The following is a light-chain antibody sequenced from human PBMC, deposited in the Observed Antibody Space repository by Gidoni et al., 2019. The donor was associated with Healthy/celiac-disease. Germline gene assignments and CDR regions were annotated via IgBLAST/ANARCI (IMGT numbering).Light chain of an antibody. CDR2: DAS. CDR3: QQYNSYSP. V-gene: IGKV1-5*01. J-gene: IGKJ2*01. Sequence: DIQMTQSPSTLSASVGDRVTITCRASQSISSWLAWYQQKPGKAPKLLIYDASSLESQVPSRFSGSGSGTEFTLTISSLQPDDFATYYCQQYNSYSPFGQGTKLEIK. CDR1: QSISSW.